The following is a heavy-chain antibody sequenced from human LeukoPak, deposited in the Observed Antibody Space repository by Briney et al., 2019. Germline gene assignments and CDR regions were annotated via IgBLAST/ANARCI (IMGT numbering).Heavy chain of an antibody. J-gene: IGHJ4*02. CDR2: ISGSGGST. CDR3: AKRGPRWLQLNGLFDY. D-gene: IGHD5-24*01. CDR1: GFTFSDYW. Sequence: GGSLRLSCAASGFTFSDYWMHWVRQAPGKGLEWVSAISGSGGSTYYADSVKGRFTISRDNSKNTLYLQMNSLRAEDTAVYYCAKRGPRWLQLNGLFDYWGQGTLVTVSS. V-gene: IGHV3-23*01.